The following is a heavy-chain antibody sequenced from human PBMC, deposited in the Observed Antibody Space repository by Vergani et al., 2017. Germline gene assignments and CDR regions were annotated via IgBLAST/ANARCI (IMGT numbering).Heavy chain of an antibody. V-gene: IGHV1-2*02. Sequence: QVQLVQSGAEVKKPGASVKVFCKASGYTFTGYFMHWVRQAPGQGLEWMGWINPNSGGTNYAQKFQGRVTMTRDTSINTAYMELSRLRSDDTAVYYCARDELGYCSSTSCHEVFDYWGQGTLVTVSS. CDR1: GYTFTGYF. CDR2: INPNSGGT. J-gene: IGHJ4*02. CDR3: ARDELGYCSSTSCHEVFDY. D-gene: IGHD2-2*01.